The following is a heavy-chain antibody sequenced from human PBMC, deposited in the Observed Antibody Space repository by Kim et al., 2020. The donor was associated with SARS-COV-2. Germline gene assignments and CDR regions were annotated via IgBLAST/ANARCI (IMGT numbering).Heavy chain of an antibody. CDR2: IYYSGST. Sequence: SETLSLTCTVSGGSISSSSYYWGWIRQPPGKGLEWIGSIYYSGSTYYNPSLKSRVTISVYTSKNQFSLKLSSVTAADTAVYYCARYKGYCSGGRCYGTFDYWGQGTLVTVSS. V-gene: IGHV4-39*01. J-gene: IGHJ4*02. CDR3: ARYKGYCSGGRCYGTFDY. CDR1: GGSISSSSYY. D-gene: IGHD2-15*01.